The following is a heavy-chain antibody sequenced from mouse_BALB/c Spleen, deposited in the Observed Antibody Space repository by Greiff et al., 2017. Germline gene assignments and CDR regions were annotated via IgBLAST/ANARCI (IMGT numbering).Heavy chain of an antibody. V-gene: IGHV3-6*02. J-gene: IGHJ3*01. Sequence: EVQLQQSGPGLVKPSQSLSLTCSVTGYSITSGYYWNWIRQFPGNKLEWMGYISYDGSNNYNPSLKNRISITRDTSKNQFFLKLNSVTTEDTATYYCARGGNPWGQGTLVTVSA. CDR1: GYSITSGYY. D-gene: IGHD2-1*01. CDR3: ARGGNP. CDR2: ISYDGSN.